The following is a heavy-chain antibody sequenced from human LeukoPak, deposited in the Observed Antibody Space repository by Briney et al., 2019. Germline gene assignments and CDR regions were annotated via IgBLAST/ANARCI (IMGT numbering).Heavy chain of an antibody. CDR1: GYSFTTYG. Sequence: ASVKVSCKASGYSFTTYGFSWVRQAPGQGLEWMGWISAYNGNTNYAQRLQGRVTMTTDTSTSTVYMELSSLRSEDTAVYYCARVLSPVQAMYYFDYWGQGTLVTVSS. CDR2: ISAYNGNT. D-gene: IGHD2-2*01. V-gene: IGHV1-18*01. J-gene: IGHJ4*02. CDR3: ARVLSPVQAMYYFDY.